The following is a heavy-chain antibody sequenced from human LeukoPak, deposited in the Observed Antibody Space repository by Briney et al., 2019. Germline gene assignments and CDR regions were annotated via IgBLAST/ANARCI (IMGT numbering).Heavy chain of an antibody. CDR1: GGSISSYY. CDR2: IYTSGST. CDR3: ARGYYDFWSGYFDY. V-gene: IGHV4-4*07. D-gene: IGHD3-3*01. J-gene: IGHJ4*02. Sequence: PSETLSLTCTVSGGSISSYYWSWIRQPAGKGLEWIGRIYTSGSTNYNPSLKSRVTMSVDTSKNQFSLKLSSVTAADTALYYCARGYYDFWSGYFDYWGRGTLVTVSS.